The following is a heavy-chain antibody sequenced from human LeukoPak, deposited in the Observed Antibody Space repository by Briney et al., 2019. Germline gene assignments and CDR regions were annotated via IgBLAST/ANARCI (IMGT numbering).Heavy chain of an antibody. CDR1: GGSFSGYY. CDR3: ARTILAGASDY. J-gene: IGHJ4*02. V-gene: IGHV4-34*01. D-gene: IGHD1-26*01. CDR2: INHSGST. Sequence: PSETLSLTCAVYGGSFSGYYWSWIRQPPGKGLEWIGEINHSGSTNYNPSLKSRVTISVDTSKNQFSLKLSSVTAADTAVYYCARTILAGASDYWGQGTLVTVSS.